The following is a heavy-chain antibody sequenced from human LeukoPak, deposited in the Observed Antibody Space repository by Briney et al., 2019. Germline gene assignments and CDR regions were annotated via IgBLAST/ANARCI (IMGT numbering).Heavy chain of an antibody. CDR1: GYTFTGYD. Sequence: GSVKVSCKASGYTFTGYDMHTGRQAPGQRLKGLGGINPNTGATNYAQKFQGRVTMTRYTSISTAYMELSRLRSDDTAVYYCAVLYAVVVIFDLGYWGQGTLVTVSS. V-gene: IGHV1-2*02. CDR2: INPNTGAT. D-gene: IGHD3-22*01. J-gene: IGHJ4*02. CDR3: AVLYAVVVIFDLGY.